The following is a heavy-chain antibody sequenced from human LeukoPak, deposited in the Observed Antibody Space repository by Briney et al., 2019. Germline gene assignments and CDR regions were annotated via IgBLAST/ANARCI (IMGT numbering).Heavy chain of an antibody. J-gene: IGHJ4*02. CDR1: GYTFTSYA. V-gene: IGHV1-3*01. CDR3: ARDLAAAGTGLRGTIDY. CDR2: INAGNGNT. D-gene: IGHD6-13*01. Sequence: GASVKVSCKASGYTFTSYAMHWVRQAPGQRLEWMGWINAGNGNTKYSQKFQGRVTITRDTSASTACMELSSLRSEDTAVYYCARDLAAAGTGLRGTIDYWGQGTLVTVSS.